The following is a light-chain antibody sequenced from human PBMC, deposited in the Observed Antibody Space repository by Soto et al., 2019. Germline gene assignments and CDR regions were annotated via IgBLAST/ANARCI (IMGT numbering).Light chain of an antibody. J-gene: IGKJ1*01. V-gene: IGKV1-5*03. CDR2: VAS. CDR3: QQYKLYPWT. Sequence: DIQMTQSPSTLSASVGDRVTITCRASQSIGSSLAWYQQKPGKAPNLLNYVASNLESGVPSRFSGSGSGTEFTLTISSLQPDDFATYYCQQYKLYPWTFGQGTKVEIQ. CDR1: QSIGSS.